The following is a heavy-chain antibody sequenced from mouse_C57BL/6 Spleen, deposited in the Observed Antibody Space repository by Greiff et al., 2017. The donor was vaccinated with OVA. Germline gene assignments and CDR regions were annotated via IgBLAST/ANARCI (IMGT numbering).Heavy chain of an antibody. D-gene: IGHD1-1*01. Sequence: DVKLQESGPELVKPGDSVKISCKASGYSFTGYFMNWVMQSHGKSLEWIGRINPYNGDTFYNQKFKGKATLTVDKSSSTAHMELRSLTSEDSAVYYCARDYGSSSPFAYWGQGTLVTVSA. CDR3: ARDYGSSSPFAY. V-gene: IGHV1-20*01. CDR1: GYSFTGYF. CDR2: INPYNGDT. J-gene: IGHJ3*01.